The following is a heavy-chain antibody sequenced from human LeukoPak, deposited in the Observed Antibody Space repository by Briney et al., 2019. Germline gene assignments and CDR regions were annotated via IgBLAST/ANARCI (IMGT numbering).Heavy chain of an antibody. V-gene: IGHV1-58*02. Sequence: SVKVSCKASGFTFTSSAMQWVRQARGQRLEWIGWIVVGSGNTNYAQKFQERVTITRDMSTSTAYMELSSLRSEDTAVHYCAADPTPIAGGMDVWGQGTTVTVSS. CDR3: AADPTPIAGGMDV. CDR1: GFTFTSSA. J-gene: IGHJ6*02. CDR2: IVVGSGNT. D-gene: IGHD6-13*01.